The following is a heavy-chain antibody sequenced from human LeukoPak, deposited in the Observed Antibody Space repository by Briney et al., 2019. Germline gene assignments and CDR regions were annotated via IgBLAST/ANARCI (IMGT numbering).Heavy chain of an antibody. CDR1: GGSIRSYF. D-gene: IGHD4-4*01. Sequence: SETLSLTCTVSGGSIRSYFWNWIRQPPGKGLEWIGYIYYTGITNYNPSLKSRVTMSLDTSKSQFSLKLASVTAADTAVYYCAGGVGITTSHWGQGALATVSS. CDR2: IYYTGIT. V-gene: IGHV4-59*08. CDR3: AGGVGITTSH. J-gene: IGHJ4*02.